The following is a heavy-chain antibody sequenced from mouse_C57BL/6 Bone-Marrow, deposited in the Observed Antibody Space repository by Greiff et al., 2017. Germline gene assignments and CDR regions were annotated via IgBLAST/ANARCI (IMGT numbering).Heavy chain of an antibody. CDR1: GYTFTSYW. CDR3: AIVGFYDYGGSDY. CDR2: IHPSDSDT. J-gene: IGHJ2*01. V-gene: IGHV1-74*01. Sequence: QVQLKQPGAELVKPGASVKVSCKASGYTFTSYWMHWVKQRPGQGLEWIGRIHPSDSDTNYNQKFKGKATLTVDKSSSTAYMQLSSLTSEDSAVYYCAIVGFYDYGGSDYWGQGTTLTVSS. D-gene: IGHD2-4*01.